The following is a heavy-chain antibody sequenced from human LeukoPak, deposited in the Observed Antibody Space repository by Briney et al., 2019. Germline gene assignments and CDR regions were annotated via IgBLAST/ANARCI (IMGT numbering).Heavy chain of an antibody. D-gene: IGHD6-6*01. V-gene: IGHV4-34*01. CDR3: ARGGSRSYTSSTLDY. Sequence: SETLSLTCAVYGGSFSGYYWSWIRQPPGKGLEWIGEINHSGSTNYNPSLKSRVTISVDTSKNQFSLKVSSVIAADTAMYYCARGGSRSYTSSTLDYWGQGTLVTVSS. CDR1: GGSFSGYY. J-gene: IGHJ4*02. CDR2: INHSGST.